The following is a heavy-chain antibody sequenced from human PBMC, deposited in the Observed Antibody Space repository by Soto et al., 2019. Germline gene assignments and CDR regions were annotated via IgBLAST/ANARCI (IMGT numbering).Heavy chain of an antibody. CDR1: GFTFSSYA. Sequence: QVQLVESGGGVVQPGRSLRLSCAASGFTFSSYAMHWVRQAPGKGLEWVAVISYDGSNKYYADSVKGRFTISRDNSKNTLYLQMNSLRAEDTAVYYCARDRVWGYYEERYAFDLWGQGTMVTVSS. D-gene: IGHD3-3*01. J-gene: IGHJ3*01. CDR3: ARDRVWGYYEERYAFDL. CDR2: ISYDGSNK. V-gene: IGHV3-30-3*01.